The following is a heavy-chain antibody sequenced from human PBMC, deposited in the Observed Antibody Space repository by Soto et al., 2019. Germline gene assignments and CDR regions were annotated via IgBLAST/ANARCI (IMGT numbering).Heavy chain of an antibody. CDR2: IKQDGSED. Sequence: PGGSLRLSCAASGFIFSSYWMTWVRQAPGKGLEWVANIKQDGSEDYYVDSVKGRFTISRDNAKNSLFLQMNSLRAEDMAVYYCARVVYEFWSGYYTGFYFDYWGQGTLVTVSS. CDR1: GFIFSSYW. V-gene: IGHV3-7*01. D-gene: IGHD3-3*01. CDR3: ARVVYEFWSGYYTGFYFDY. J-gene: IGHJ4*02.